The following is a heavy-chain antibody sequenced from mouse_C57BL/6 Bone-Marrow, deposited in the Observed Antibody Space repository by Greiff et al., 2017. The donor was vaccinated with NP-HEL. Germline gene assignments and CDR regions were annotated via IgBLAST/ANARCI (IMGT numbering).Heavy chain of an antibody. CDR3: ARRDYGSSYGGAMDY. D-gene: IGHD1-1*01. V-gene: IGHV1-61*01. J-gene: IGHJ4*01. Sequence: QVQLKQPGAELVRPGSSVKLSCKASGYTFTSYWMDWVKQRPGQGLEWIGNIYPSDSETHYNQKFKDKATLTVDKSSSTAYMQLSSLTSEDSAVYYCARRDYGSSYGGAMDYWGQGTSVTVSS. CDR2: IYPSDSET. CDR1: GYTFTSYW.